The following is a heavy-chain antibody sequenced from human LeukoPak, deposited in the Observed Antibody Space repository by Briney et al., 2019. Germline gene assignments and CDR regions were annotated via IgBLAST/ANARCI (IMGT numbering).Heavy chain of an antibody. V-gene: IGHV3-30*03. CDR2: ISYDGSNK. CDR3: ARDRSFRGFGELSY. Sequence: GGSLRLSCAASGFTFNSYSMHWVRQAPGKGLEWVAVISYDGSNKYYADSVKGRFTISRDNSKNTLYLQMNSLRAEDTAVYYCARDRSFRGFGELSYWGQGTLVTVSS. CDR1: GFTFNSYS. J-gene: IGHJ4*02. D-gene: IGHD3-10*01.